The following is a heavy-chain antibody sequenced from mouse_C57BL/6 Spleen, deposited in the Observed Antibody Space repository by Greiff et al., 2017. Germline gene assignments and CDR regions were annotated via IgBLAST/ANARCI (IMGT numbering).Heavy chain of an antibody. CDR1: GYAFSSSW. Sequence: QVQLQQSGPELVKPGASVKISCKASGYAFSSSWMNWVKQRPGKGLEWIGRIYPGDGDTNYNGKFKGKATLTADKSSSTAYMQLSSLTSEDSAVYFCARWGGLGRDYYAMDYWGQGTSVTVSS. J-gene: IGHJ4*01. CDR3: ARWGGLGRDYYAMDY. D-gene: IGHD4-1*01. V-gene: IGHV1-82*01. CDR2: IYPGDGDT.